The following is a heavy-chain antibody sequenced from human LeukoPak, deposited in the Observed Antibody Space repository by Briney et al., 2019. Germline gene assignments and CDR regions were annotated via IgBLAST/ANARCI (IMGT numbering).Heavy chain of an antibody. CDR3: ARSDGSGRGGDDC. D-gene: IGHD3-10*01. CDR2: IYPGDSDT. CDR1: GYTFSSYW. V-gene: IGHV5-51*01. Sequence: GESLNLSCKGSGYTFSSYWIGWVRQMPGKGLEWMGIIYPGDSDTRYSPSFQGHVTITADKSISTAYLQWNSLKASDTAMYYCARSDGSGRGGDDCWCQGNLVTVSS. J-gene: IGHJ4*02.